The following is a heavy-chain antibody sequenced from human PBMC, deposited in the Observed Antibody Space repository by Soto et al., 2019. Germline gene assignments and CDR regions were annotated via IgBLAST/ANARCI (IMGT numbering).Heavy chain of an antibody. D-gene: IGHD5-12*01. J-gene: IGHJ3*02. CDR1: GFTFSSYG. CDR2: ISYDGSNK. CDR3: AKGDIVATISFGAFDI. Sequence: LRLSCAASGFTFSSYGMHWVRQAPGKGLEWVAVISYDGSNKYYADSVKGRFTISRDNSKNTLYLQMNSLRAEDTAVYYCAKGDIVATISFGAFDIWGQGTMVTVSS. V-gene: IGHV3-30*18.